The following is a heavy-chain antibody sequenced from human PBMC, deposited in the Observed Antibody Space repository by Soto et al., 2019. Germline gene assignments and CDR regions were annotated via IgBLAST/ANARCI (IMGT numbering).Heavy chain of an antibody. Sequence: GGSLRLSCAASGFTFSSYGMHWVRQAPGKGLEWVAVISYDGSNKYYADSVKGRFTISRDNSKNTLYLQMNSLRAEDTAVYYCAKWSRGTVGADPDYWGQGTLVTVSS. CDR1: GFTFSSYG. J-gene: IGHJ4*02. V-gene: IGHV3-30*18. CDR3: AKWSRGTVGADPDY. CDR2: ISYDGSNK. D-gene: IGHD1-26*01.